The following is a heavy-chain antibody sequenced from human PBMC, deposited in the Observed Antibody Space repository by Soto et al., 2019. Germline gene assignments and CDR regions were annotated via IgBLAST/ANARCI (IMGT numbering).Heavy chain of an antibody. D-gene: IGHD3-10*01. V-gene: IGHV4-31*03. CDR1: GGSISSGGYY. J-gene: IGHJ5*02. CDR3: AWGGSTIVRGVMEWFDP. Sequence: QVQLQESGPGLVKPSQTLSLTCTVSGGSISSGGYYWSWIRQHPGKGLAWIGYIYYSGTTYYNPYLKSRVTISVDTSKNQCSLELSSVTVADTGVYYCAWGGSTIVRGVMEWFDPWGQGTLVTVSS. CDR2: IYYSGTT.